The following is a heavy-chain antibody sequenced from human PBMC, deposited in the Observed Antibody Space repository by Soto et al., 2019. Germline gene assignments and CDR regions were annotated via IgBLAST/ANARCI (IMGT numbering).Heavy chain of an antibody. D-gene: IGHD4-17*01. V-gene: IGHV4-30-2*01. J-gene: IGHJ6*02. CDR2: IYHSGST. CDR1: GGSISSGGYS. CDR3: ARYGDWPYYYGMDV. Sequence: SETLSLTCAVSGGSISSGGYSWSWIRQPPGKGLEWIGYIYHSGSTYYNPSLKSRVTMSVDRSKNQFSLKLSSVTAADTAVYYCARYGDWPYYYGMDVWGQGTTVTVSS.